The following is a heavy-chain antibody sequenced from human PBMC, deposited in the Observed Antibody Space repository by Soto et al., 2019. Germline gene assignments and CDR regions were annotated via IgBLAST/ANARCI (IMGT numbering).Heavy chain of an antibody. CDR1: GFTFRTYA. CDR3: ARVRDCSFSNCYRGAFDY. V-gene: IGHV3-33*01. CDR2: IWYDGSND. D-gene: IGHD2-15*01. Sequence: QVQLVESGGGVVQPGRSLRLSCAASGFTFRTYAMHWVRQAPGKGLEWVAAIWYDGSNDYYIESVKGRFTMSRDDSKNTVDLQMNSLRAEDTAVYYCARVRDCSFSNCYRGAFDYWGQGVLVTVSS. J-gene: IGHJ4*02.